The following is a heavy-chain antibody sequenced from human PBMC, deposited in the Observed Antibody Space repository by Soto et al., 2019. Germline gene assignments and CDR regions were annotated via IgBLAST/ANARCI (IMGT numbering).Heavy chain of an antibody. CDR2: IYHSGST. D-gene: IGHD5-18*01. J-gene: IGHJ6*02. V-gene: IGHV4-39*01. Sequence: SETLSLTCDVSGDTISTGGYTWAWIRQPPGKGLEWIGSIYHSGSTHYNPSLKSRVIISVDTSKNQFSLNLSSVTAADTAVYYCARPRGYFGYFYGMDVWGQGTTVTVSS. CDR1: GDTISTGGYT. CDR3: ARPRGYFGYFYGMDV.